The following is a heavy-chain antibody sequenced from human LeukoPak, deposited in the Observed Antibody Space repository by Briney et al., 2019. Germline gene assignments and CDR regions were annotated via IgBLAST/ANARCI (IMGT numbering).Heavy chain of an antibody. CDR1: GGSISIYY. D-gene: IGHD3-10*01. V-gene: IGHV4-4*07. Sequence: PSETLSLTCTVSGGSISIYYWNWIRQPAGKGLEWIGRIFTSGITNYDPSLKSRVTMSVDTSKNQFSLNLSSVTAADTAVYYCARESSGNYYNPLGYMDVWGKGTTATVSS. CDR3: ARESSGNYYNPLGYMDV. J-gene: IGHJ6*03. CDR2: IFTSGIT.